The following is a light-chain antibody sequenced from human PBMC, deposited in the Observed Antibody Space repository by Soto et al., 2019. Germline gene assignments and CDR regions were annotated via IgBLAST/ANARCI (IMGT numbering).Light chain of an antibody. Sequence: QSALTQPRSVSGSPGQSVTISCTGTSSDVGAYNYVSWYQQHPGKAPKVIIYDVSKRPSGVPDRFSGSKSGNTASLTISGLQAEDETDYYCCSYAGSYALVFGGGTQLTVL. CDR1: SSDVGAYNY. CDR2: DVS. J-gene: IGLJ2*01. CDR3: CSYAGSYALV. V-gene: IGLV2-11*01.